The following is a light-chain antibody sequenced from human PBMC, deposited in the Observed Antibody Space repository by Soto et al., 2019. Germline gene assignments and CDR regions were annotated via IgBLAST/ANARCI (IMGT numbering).Light chain of an antibody. CDR3: QVWDTNSDHPV. V-gene: IGLV3-21*02. J-gene: IGLJ2*01. CDR2: DHS. CDR1: NIERKS. Sequence: SYELTQPPSVSVAPGQTARITCGGNNIERKSVHWYQQSQGQAPVLVVYDHSDRPSGIPERFSGSNSGNTATLTISRVDAGDEADYYCQVWDTNSDHPVFGGGTKLTVL.